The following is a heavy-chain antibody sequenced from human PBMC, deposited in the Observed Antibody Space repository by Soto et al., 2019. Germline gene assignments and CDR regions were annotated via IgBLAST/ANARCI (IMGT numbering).Heavy chain of an antibody. J-gene: IGHJ6*02. V-gene: IGHV6-1*01. D-gene: IGHD6-19*01. CDR3: ARDAVAVAGDYYYGMDV. CDR2: AYYRSKWYN. Sequence: SQTLSLTCAISGDSVSSNSAAWNWIRQSPSRGLEWLGRAYYRSKWYNDYAVSVKSRITINPDTSKNQFSLQLDSVTPEDTAVYYCARDAVAVAGDYYYGMDVWRQGTTVTVSS. CDR1: GDSVSSNSAA.